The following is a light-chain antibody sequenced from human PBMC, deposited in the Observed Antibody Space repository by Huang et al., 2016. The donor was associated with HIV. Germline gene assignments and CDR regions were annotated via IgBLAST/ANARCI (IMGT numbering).Light chain of an antibody. V-gene: IGKV1-39*01. CDR3: QESYSTPPT. J-gene: IGKJ2*01. CDR2: AAS. Sequence: DIQMTQSPSSLSASLGDRFTITSRASQSISSYLTWYQQKPGTAPKLLIYAASSLQSGVPSRFSGSGSGTDFTLTISSLQPEDFATYYCQESYSTPPTFGQGTKLE. CDR1: QSISSY.